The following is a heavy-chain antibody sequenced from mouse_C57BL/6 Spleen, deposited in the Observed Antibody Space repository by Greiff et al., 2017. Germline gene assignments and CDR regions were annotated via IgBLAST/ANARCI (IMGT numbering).Heavy chain of an antibody. Sequence: DVKLVESGGGLVKPGGSLKLSCAASGFTFSDYGMHWVRQAPEKGLEWVAYISSGSSTIYYADTVKGRFTISRDNAKNTLFLQMTSLRSEDTAMYYCARPIYYDFPFDYWGQGTTLTVSS. CDR3: ARPIYYDFPFDY. D-gene: IGHD2-4*01. V-gene: IGHV5-17*01. J-gene: IGHJ2*01. CDR1: GFTFSDYG. CDR2: ISSGSSTI.